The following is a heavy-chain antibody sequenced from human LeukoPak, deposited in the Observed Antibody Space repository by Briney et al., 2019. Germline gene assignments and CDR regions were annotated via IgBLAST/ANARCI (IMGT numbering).Heavy chain of an antibody. V-gene: IGHV1-69*13. CDR2: IIPIFGTA. CDR1: GGTFSSYA. J-gene: IGHJ4*02. Sequence: SVKVSCKASGGTFSSYAISWVRQAPGQGLEWMGGIIPIFGTANYAQKFQGRVTITADESTSTAYMELSSLRSEDTAVYYCARQIGIAVAGSFDYWGQGTLVTVSS. CDR3: ARQIGIAVAGSFDY. D-gene: IGHD6-19*01.